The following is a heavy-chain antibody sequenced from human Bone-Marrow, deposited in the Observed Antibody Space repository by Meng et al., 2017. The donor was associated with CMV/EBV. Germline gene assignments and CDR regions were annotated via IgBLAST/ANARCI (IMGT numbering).Heavy chain of an antibody. CDR3: AKDFASKGWFGERDY. J-gene: IGHJ4*02. Sequence: GESLKISCAASGFTFGSYGMHWVRQAPGKGLEWVAFIRYDGSNKYYADSVKGRFTISRDNSKNTLYLQMNSLRAEDTAVYYCAKDFASKGWFGERDYWGQGTLVTVSS. V-gene: IGHV3-30*02. D-gene: IGHD3-10*01. CDR2: IRYDGSNK. CDR1: GFTFGSYG.